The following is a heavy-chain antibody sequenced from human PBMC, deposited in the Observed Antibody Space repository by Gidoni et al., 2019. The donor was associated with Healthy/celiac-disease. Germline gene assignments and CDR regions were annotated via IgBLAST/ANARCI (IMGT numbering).Heavy chain of an antibody. V-gene: IGHV1-69*01. D-gene: IGHD3-10*01. CDR2: IIPIFGTA. CDR1: GGTFSSYS. Sequence: QVQLVQSGAEVKKPGSSVKVSCKASGGTFSSYSISWVRQAPGQGLEWMGGIIPIFGTANYAQKFQGRVTITADESTSTAYMELSSLRSEDTAVYYCARGKNYYVSGSPLGMDVWGQGTTVTVSS. J-gene: IGHJ6*02. CDR3: ARGKNYYVSGSPLGMDV.